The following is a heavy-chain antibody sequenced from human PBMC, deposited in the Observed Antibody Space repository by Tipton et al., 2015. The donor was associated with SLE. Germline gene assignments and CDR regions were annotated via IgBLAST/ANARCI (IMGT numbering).Heavy chain of an antibody. J-gene: IGHJ4*02. V-gene: IGHV3-43*01. CDR1: GFSFDDYS. CDR2: ISLDGGST. D-gene: IGHD4-17*01. Sequence: SLRLSCAASGFSFDDYSMHWVRQAPGKGLEWVSLISLDGGSTYYADSVKGRFTISRDNSKKHLYLQMNSLRTEDTALYYCAEDRLITTVPGSFFDYWRKGTLVTVSS. CDR3: AEDRLITTVPGSFFDY.